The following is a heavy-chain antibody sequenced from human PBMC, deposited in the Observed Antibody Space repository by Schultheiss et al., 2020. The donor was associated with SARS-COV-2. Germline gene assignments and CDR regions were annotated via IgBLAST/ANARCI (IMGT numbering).Heavy chain of an antibody. CDR3: ARIGIFGRVSTHLYYNAMDV. V-gene: IGHV1-2*06. D-gene: IGHD3/OR15-3a*01. J-gene: IGHJ6*02. CDR2: INPNSGGT. CDR1: GDTFTAYY. Sequence: ASVKVSCKSSGDTFTAYYIHWVRQAPGQGLEWMGRINPNSGGTIYAQDLQGRVAMTGDSSISTVYMELSSLRYDDTAVYYCARIGIFGRVSTHLYYNAMDVWGQGTTVTVSS.